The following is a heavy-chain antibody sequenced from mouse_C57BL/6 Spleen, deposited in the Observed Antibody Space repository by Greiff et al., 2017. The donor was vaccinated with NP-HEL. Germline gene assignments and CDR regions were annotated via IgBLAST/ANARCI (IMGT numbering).Heavy chain of an antibody. CDR2: IHPNSGST. Sequence: QVQLQQSGAELVKPGASVKLSCKASGYTFTSYWMHWVKQRPGQGLEWIGMIHPNSGSTNYNEKFKSKATLTVDKSSSTAYMQLSSLTSEDSAVYYCARWEDYDPGFAYWGQGTLVTVSA. V-gene: IGHV1-64*01. CDR3: ARWEDYDPGFAY. J-gene: IGHJ3*01. D-gene: IGHD2-4*01. CDR1: GYTFTSYW.